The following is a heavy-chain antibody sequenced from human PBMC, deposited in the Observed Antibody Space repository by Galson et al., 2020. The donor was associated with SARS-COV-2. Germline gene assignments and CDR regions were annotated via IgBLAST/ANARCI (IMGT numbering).Heavy chain of an antibody. Sequence: GGSLRLSCAASGFTFSSYSMNWVRQAPGKGLEWVSYISSSSSTIYYADSVKGRFTISRDNAKNSLYLQMNSLRDEDTAVYYCAREPSSSWYGAFDIWGQGTMVTVSS. CDR1: GFTFSSYS. D-gene: IGHD6-13*01. CDR3: AREPSSSWYGAFDI. V-gene: IGHV3-48*02. J-gene: IGHJ3*02. CDR2: ISSSSSTI.